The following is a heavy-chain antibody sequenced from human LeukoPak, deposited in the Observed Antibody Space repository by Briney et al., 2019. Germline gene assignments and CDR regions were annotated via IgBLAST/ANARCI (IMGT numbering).Heavy chain of an antibody. D-gene: IGHD3-22*01. V-gene: IGHV4-4*07. J-gene: IGHJ4*02. CDR3: ARHDRSGYYPRFDY. Sequence: KPSETLSLTCAVSGGSISGYYWSWVRQPAGKGLEWIGRIFSSGDASYNPSLKSRVTMSVDTSKNHVSLRLTSVTAADTAVYYCARHDRSGYYPRFDYWGQGTLVTVSS. CDR1: GGSISGYY. CDR2: IFSSGDA.